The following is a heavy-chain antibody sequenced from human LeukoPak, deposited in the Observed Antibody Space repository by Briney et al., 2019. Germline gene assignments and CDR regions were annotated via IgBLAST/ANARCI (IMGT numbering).Heavy chain of an antibody. CDR2: ISGDGVST. J-gene: IGHJ4*02. Sequence: PGGSLRLSCVASGLPIADFAMHWVRQAPGKGLEWVSLISGDGVSTFYADSVKGRFSISRYNSKNSLYLEMNSLRTEDAAMYYSARESGQFDYWGQGTLVAVSS. CDR1: GLPIADFA. CDR3: ARESGQFDY. V-gene: IGHV3-43*02.